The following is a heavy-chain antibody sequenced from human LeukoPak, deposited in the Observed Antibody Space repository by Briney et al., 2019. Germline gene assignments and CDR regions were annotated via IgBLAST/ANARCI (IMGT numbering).Heavy chain of an antibody. CDR2: ISHSGST. CDR1: GGSFSGYY. CDR3: AAQYSGYVRLDY. J-gene: IGHJ4*02. V-gene: IGHV4-34*01. Sequence: SETLSLTCAVYGGSFSGYYWSWIRRPPGKGLEWIGEISHSGSTNYNPSLKSRVTISVDTSKNQFSLKLISVTAADTAVYYCAAQYSGYVRLDYWGQGTLVTVSS. D-gene: IGHD5-12*01.